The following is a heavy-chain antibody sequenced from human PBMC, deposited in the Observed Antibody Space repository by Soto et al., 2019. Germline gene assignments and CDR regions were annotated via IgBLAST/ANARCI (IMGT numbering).Heavy chain of an antibody. J-gene: IGHJ4*02. Sequence: PGGSLRLSCAASGFTFSSYGMHWVRQAPGKGLEWVAVISYDGSNKYYADSAKGRFTISRDNSKNTLYLQMNSLRAEDTAVYYCAKVKPGIQQWLVYFDYWGQGTLVTVSS. CDR1: GFTFSSYG. CDR3: AKVKPGIQQWLVYFDY. CDR2: ISYDGSNK. D-gene: IGHD6-19*01. V-gene: IGHV3-30*18.